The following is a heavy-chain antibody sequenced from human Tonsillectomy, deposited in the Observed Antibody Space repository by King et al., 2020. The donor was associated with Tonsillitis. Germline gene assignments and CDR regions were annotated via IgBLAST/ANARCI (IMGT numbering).Heavy chain of an antibody. CDR2: ISSSGSTI. V-gene: IGHV3-48*03. D-gene: IGHD2-2*01. J-gene: IGHJ3*02. Sequence: VQLVESGGGLVQPGGSLRLSCAASGFTFSSYEMNWVRQAPGKGLEWVSYISSSGSTIYYADSVKSRFTISRDNAKNSLYLQMNSLRAEDTAVYYCARLYGSSTSCYPDAFDIWGQGTMVTVSS. CDR3: ARLYGSSTSCYPDAFDI. CDR1: GFTFSSYE.